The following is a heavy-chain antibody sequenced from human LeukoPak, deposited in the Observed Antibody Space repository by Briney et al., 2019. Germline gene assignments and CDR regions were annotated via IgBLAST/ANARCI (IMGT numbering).Heavy chain of an antibody. CDR3: ASPSKLVLSRGAFDI. CDR2: IYFSET. CDR1: GASFSDTTYY. D-gene: IGHD3-10*01. V-gene: IGHV4-39*01. Sequence: PSETLSLTCTVSGASFSDTTYYWAWFRQPPGKGLERIASIYFSETKYNPSLKSRITISGDTSKNQFSLKLTSVTATDTAVYYCASPSKLVLSRGAFDIWGQGTMVSVSA. J-gene: IGHJ3*02.